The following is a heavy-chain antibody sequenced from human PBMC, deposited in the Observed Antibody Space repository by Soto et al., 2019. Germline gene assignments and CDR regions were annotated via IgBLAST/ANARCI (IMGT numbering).Heavy chain of an antibody. CDR1: GFTFSSYG. J-gene: IGHJ4*02. V-gene: IGHV3-30*18. CDR3: AKDAPYYYDSSGYYGPFDY. CDR2: LSYDGSNK. D-gene: IGHD3-22*01. Sequence: GGSLRLSCAASGFTFSSYGIDWVRQAPGKGLESVARLSYDGSNKYYADSVKGRCTISRDNSKNTLYLQMNSLRAEDTAMYYCAKDAPYYYDSSGYYGPFDYWGQGTLVTVSS.